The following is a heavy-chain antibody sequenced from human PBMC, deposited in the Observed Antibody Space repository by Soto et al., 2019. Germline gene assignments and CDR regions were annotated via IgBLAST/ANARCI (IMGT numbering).Heavy chain of an antibody. V-gene: IGHV4-4*07. CDR3: ARVGSYDSSGYYPYYFDY. J-gene: IGHJ4*02. D-gene: IGHD3-22*01. Sequence: PSESLSLTCTVSGGSISSYYWSWIRQPAGKGLEWIGRIYTSGSTNYNPSLKSRVTMSVDTSKNQFSLKLSSVTAADTAVYYCARVGSYDSSGYYPYYFDYWGQGTLVTVS. CDR2: IYTSGST. CDR1: GGSISSYY.